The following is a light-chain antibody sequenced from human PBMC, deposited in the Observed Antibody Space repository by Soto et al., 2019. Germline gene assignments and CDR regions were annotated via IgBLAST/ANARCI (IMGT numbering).Light chain of an antibody. CDR2: LAS. J-gene: IGKJ3*01. Sequence: DVHMSQSPSSLTASLGDRVTITSRASQGIRNDLGWYQQRPGKAPKRLIYLASSLQSGVPSRFSGSGSGTEFTLTISSLQPEDFATYYCLQHNSYPLTFGPGTKVDI. CDR1: QGIRND. CDR3: LQHNSYPLT. V-gene: IGKV1-17*01.